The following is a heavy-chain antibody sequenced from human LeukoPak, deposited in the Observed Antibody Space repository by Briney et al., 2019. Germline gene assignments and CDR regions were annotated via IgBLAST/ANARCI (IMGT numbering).Heavy chain of an antibody. CDR3: XXXLYDSSGYWAYYFDY. V-gene: IGHV3-33*01. J-gene: IGHJ4*02. Sequence: PGRSLRLSCAASGFTFSSYGMHWVRQAPGKGLEWVAVIWYDGSNKYYADSVKGRFTISRDNSKNTLYLQMNSLRAEDTAVYYXXXXLYDSSGYWAYYFDYWGQGTLVTVSS. CDR2: IWYDGSNK. CDR1: GFTFSSYG. D-gene: IGHD3-22*01.